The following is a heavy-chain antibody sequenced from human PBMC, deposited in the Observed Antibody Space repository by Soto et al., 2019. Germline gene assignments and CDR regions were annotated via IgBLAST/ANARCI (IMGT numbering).Heavy chain of an antibody. CDR1: GYTFTGYY. V-gene: IGHV1-2*02. CDR3: ARDWLGYCSGGSCYPHY. D-gene: IGHD2-15*01. J-gene: IGHJ4*02. Sequence: ASVKVSCKASGYTFTGYYMHWVRQAPGQGLEWMGWINPNSGGTNYAQKFQGRVTMTRDTSISTAYMELSRLRSDDTAVYYCARDWLGYCSGGSCYPHYWGQGTLVTAPQ. CDR2: INPNSGGT.